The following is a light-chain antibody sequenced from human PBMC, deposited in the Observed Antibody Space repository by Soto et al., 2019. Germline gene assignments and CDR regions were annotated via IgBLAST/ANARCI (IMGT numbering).Light chain of an antibody. J-gene: IGKJ5*01. CDR3: QQYSTFSIT. CDR2: KAS. CDR1: QSIDTW. V-gene: IGKV1-5*03. Sequence: DIQMTQSPSTLSAFVGDRVTLTCRASQSIDTWLAWHQQKPGKAPKLLIYKASSLESGVPSRFSGSGPGTEFTLTISSLQPDDFGTYYCQQYSTFSITFGQGTRLEIK.